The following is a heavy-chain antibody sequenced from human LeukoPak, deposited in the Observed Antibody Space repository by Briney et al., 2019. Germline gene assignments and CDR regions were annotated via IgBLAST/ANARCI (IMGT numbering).Heavy chain of an antibody. J-gene: IGHJ6*03. CDR3: ARGRSSSPSYYYYYMDV. D-gene: IGHD6-6*01. V-gene: IGHV4-39*07. Sequence: PSETLSLTCTVSGGSISSSSYYWGWIRQPPGKGLEWIGSIYYSGSTYYNPSLKSRVTISVDTSKNQFSLKLSSVTAADMAVYYCARGRSSSPSYYYYYMDVWGKGTTVTVSS. CDR1: GGSISSSSYY. CDR2: IYYSGST.